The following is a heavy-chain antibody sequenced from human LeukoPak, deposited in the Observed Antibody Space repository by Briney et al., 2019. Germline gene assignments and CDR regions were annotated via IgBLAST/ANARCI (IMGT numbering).Heavy chain of an antibody. CDR2: INPNGGGT. CDR3: ARYCSGGSCQYGMDV. CDR1: GYTFTGYY. V-gene: IGHV1-2*02. J-gene: IGHJ6*02. D-gene: IGHD2-15*01. Sequence: ASVKVSCKASGYTFTGYYMHWVRQAPGQGLEWMGWINPNGGGTNYAQKFQGRVTMTRDTSISTAYMELSRLRTDDTAVYYCARYCSGGSCQYGMDVWGQGTTVTVSS.